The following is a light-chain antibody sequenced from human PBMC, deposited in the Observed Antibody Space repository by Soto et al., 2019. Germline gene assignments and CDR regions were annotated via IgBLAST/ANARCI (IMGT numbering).Light chain of an antibody. CDR1: QSVSSN. Sequence: EIVMTQSPATLSVSPGERATLSCRASQSVSSNLAWYQQKPGQAPRLLIYGASTRATGIPARFSGSGSGTEFTLTISSQQSEDFAVYYCQQYNNWITFGQGTRLEIK. J-gene: IGKJ5*01. CDR3: QQYNNWIT. CDR2: GAS. V-gene: IGKV3-15*01.